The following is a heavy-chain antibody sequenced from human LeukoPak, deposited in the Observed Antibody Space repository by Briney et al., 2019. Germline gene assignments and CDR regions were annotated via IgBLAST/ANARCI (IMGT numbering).Heavy chain of an antibody. Sequence: ASVKVSCKASGYTFTGYYMHWVRQAPGQGLEWMGWINPNSGGTNYAQKFQGRVTMTRDTSISTAYMELSRLRSDDTAMYYCARSSGWKYNIDYWGQGTLVTVSS. D-gene: IGHD6-19*01. J-gene: IGHJ4*02. CDR3: ARSSGWKYNIDY. CDR1: GYTFTGYY. CDR2: INPNSGGT. V-gene: IGHV1-2*02.